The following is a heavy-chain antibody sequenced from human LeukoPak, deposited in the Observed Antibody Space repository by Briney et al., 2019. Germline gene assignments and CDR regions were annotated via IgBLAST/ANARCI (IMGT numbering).Heavy chain of an antibody. V-gene: IGHV1-18*01. CDR2: ISAYNGNT. Sequence: ASVKVSCKASGYTFTSYGISWVRQAPGQGLEWMGWISAYNGNTNYAQKLQGRVTMTTDTSTSTAYMELRSLRSDDTAVYYCARDAPLGMVGATRGNYFDYWGQGTLVTVSS. CDR3: ARDAPLGMVGATRGNYFDY. J-gene: IGHJ4*02. D-gene: IGHD1-26*01. CDR1: GYTFTSYG.